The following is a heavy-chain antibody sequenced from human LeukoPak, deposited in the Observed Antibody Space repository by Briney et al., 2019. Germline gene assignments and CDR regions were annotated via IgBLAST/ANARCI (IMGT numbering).Heavy chain of an antibody. J-gene: IGHJ4*02. CDR3: AKRPGGFYYDSSDYYDY. CDR1: GFTFSSYA. CDR2: ISGSGGST. D-gene: IGHD3-22*01. Sequence: GASLRPSCAASGFTFSSYAMNWVRQAPGKGLEWVSTISGSGGSTYYADSVKGRFTISRDNSKNTLYLQTNSLRAEDTAIYYCAKRPGGFYYDSSDYYDYWGQGTLVTVSS. V-gene: IGHV3-23*01.